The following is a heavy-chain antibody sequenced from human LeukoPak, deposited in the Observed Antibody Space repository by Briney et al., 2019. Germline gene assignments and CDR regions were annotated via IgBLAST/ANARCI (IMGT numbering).Heavy chain of an antibody. CDR2: ISGGGVST. CDR1: GFTFSSYA. V-gene: IGHV3-23*01. CDR3: ARRLGIIVAGSRGHYYFDY. D-gene: IGHD6-19*01. Sequence: GGSLRLPCAASGFTFSSYAMSWVRQAPGKGLEWVSAISGGGVSTYYADSVKGRFTISRDNSKNTLYLQMNSLRAEDTAVYYCARRLGIIVAGSRGHYYFDYWGQGTLVTVSS. J-gene: IGHJ4*02.